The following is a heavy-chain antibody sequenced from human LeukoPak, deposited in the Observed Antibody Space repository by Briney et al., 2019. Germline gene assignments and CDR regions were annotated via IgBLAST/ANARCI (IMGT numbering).Heavy chain of an antibody. CDR2: IYSGGTT. D-gene: IGHD3-10*01. V-gene: IGHV3-53*01. Sequence: GGSLRLSCAASGFTLNFNYMSWVRQAPGKGLEWVSVIYSGGTTHYADSVQGRFTISRDNLKNTLYLEMSSLRAEDTAVYYCARHRRGPDSPFDYWGEGTLVTVSS. CDR1: GFTLNFNY. J-gene: IGHJ4*02. CDR3: ARHRRGPDSPFDY.